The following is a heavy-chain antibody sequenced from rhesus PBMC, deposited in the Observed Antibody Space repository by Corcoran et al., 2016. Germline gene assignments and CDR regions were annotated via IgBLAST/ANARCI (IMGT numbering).Heavy chain of an antibody. CDR3: ARGEYNIWTGGEFDV. Sequence: QVTLKVSGPALVKPTQTLTLTCTFPGFSLTTSGMGVGWIRQLPGKVLERLALIYWDDDKRYSTSLKSRLTISKDTSKNQVVLTMTNMDPVDTATYYCARGEYNIWTGGEFDVWGPGVLVTVSS. CDR1: GFSLTTSGMG. J-gene: IGHJ5-1*01. CDR2: IYWDDDK. D-gene: IGHD3-3*01. V-gene: IGHV2-174*01.